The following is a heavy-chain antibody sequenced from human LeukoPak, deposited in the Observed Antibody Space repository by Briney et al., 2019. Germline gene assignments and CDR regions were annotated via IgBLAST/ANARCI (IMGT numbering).Heavy chain of an antibody. CDR1: GFTFGNYA. D-gene: IGHD2-2*02. Sequence: GGSLRLSCEASGFTFGNYAMNWVRQAPGKGLEWVSTISGTGSSTYYADSAKGRSTISRDNSKDTLFLQLNSLTAADTAMYFCAKASVAIPQYCNSWGQGTLVTVSS. V-gene: IGHV3-23*01. CDR3: AKASVAIPQYCNS. J-gene: IGHJ5*02. CDR2: ISGTGSST.